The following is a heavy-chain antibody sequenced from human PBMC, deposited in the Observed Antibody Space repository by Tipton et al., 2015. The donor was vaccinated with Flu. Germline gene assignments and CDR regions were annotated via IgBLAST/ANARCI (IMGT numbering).Heavy chain of an antibody. Sequence: TLSLTCTVSGGFFSSYYWNWVRQPPGKGLEWIGYIYHNQYSKYNPSLKSRVTISVDTSKNQFSLRLNSVTAADTAVYYCARRDYSNYVSDPKNWFDPWGQGTLVTVSS. CDR1: GGFFSSYY. CDR3: ARRDYSNYVSDPKNWFDP. V-gene: IGHV4-59*08. J-gene: IGHJ5*02. D-gene: IGHD4-11*01. CDR2: IYHNQYS.